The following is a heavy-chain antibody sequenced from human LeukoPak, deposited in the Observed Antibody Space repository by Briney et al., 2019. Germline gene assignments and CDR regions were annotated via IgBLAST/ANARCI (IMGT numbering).Heavy chain of an antibody. CDR3: ARDGVLVPAAIYWFDP. V-gene: IGHV4-38-2*02. D-gene: IGHD2-2*01. CDR1: GYSISSGYY. Sequence: SETLSLTCTVSGYSISSGYYWGWIRQPPGKGLEWIGSIYHSGSTYYNPSLKSRVTISVDTSKNQFSLKLSSVTAADTAVYYCARDGVLVPAAIYWFDPWGQGTLVTVSP. CDR2: IYHSGST. J-gene: IGHJ5*02.